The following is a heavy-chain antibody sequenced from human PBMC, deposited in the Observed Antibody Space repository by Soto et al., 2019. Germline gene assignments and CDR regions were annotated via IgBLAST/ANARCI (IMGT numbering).Heavy chain of an antibody. CDR2: VYDTGST. CDR3: ARSIAVPSSHIDH. V-gene: IGHV4-59*01. Sequence: SETLSLTCSVSGGSISGYYWSWIRQAPGKGLEWIGYVYDTGSTSYKPSLQSRVTISVDTSKKQFSLSLRLVTAADTAVYFCARSIAVPSSHIDHWGQGTRVTVSS. J-gene: IGHJ4*02. D-gene: IGHD6-6*01. CDR1: GGSISGYY.